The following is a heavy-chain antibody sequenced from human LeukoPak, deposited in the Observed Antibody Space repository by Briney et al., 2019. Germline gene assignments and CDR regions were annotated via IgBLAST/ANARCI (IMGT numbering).Heavy chain of an antibody. V-gene: IGHV3-23*01. CDR3: AKFRVVTTSRGVGLDY. Sequence: PGGSLRLSCAASGFTFSTYAMSWVRQAPGKGLEWVSAVSGDGFSTSYADSVKGRFSISRDNSKNTLYLQMNSLRAADTAVYYCAKFRVVTTSRGVGLDYWGQGTLVTVSS. D-gene: IGHD3-22*01. CDR2: VSGDGFST. J-gene: IGHJ4*02. CDR1: GFTFSTYA.